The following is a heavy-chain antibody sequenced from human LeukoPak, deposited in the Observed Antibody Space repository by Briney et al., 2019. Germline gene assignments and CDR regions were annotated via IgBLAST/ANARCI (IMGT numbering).Heavy chain of an antibody. CDR1: GFTFSSYS. CDR3: ARGGYSFDY. D-gene: IGHD5-18*01. Sequence: PGGSLRLSCAASGFTFSSYSMNWVRQAPGKGLEWVSYISSSSSTIYYADSVKGRFTISRDNAKNSLDLQMNSLRVEDTAVYYCARGGYSFDYLGQGTLVAVSS. J-gene: IGHJ4*02. V-gene: IGHV3-48*04. CDR2: ISSSSSTI.